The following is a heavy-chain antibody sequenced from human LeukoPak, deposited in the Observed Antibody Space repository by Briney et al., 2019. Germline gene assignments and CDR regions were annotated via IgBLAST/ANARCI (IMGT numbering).Heavy chain of an antibody. J-gene: IGHJ6*03. CDR3: AREQHTVTQNVLRFLEWLPTYYMDV. CDR2: INPSGGST. D-gene: IGHD3-3*01. Sequence: ASVKVSCKASGYTFTSYYMHWVRQAPGQGLEWMGIINPSGGSTSYAQKFQGRVTMTRDTSTSTVYMELSSLRSEDTAVYYCAREQHTVTQNVLRFLEWLPTYYMDVWGKGTTVTVSS. CDR1: GYTFTSYY. V-gene: IGHV1-46*01.